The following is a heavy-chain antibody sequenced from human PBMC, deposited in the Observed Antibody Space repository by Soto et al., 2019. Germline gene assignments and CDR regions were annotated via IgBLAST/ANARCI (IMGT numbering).Heavy chain of an antibody. D-gene: IGHD2-2*01. Sequence: SVKVCGKASRVTVRSYAISRRRQPPDQGLDRMGGLSPMFGSATYGQKFRGRVTITADESTSTAYMDLSSLRSEDLALYYCARGTRDCSTTSCYSPQGYYRHDMDVWRPGTTVTVSS. CDR3: ARGTRDCSTTSCYSPQGYYRHDMDV. V-gene: IGHV1-69*13. CDR1: RVTVRSYA. J-gene: IGHJ6*02. CDR2: LSPMFGSA.